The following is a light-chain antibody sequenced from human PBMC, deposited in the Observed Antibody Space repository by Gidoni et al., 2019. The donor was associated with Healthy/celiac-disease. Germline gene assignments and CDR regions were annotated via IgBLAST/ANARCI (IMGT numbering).Light chain of an antibody. CDR3: SSYTSSSIYV. Sequence: QSALPQPPSVSASPGQSITISCTGTSSDVGGYNYVSWYQQHPGKAPKLMIYDVSNWTSGVSNRFSGSKSGNTASLTISGLQAEDEADYYCSSYTSSSIYVFGTGTKVTVL. J-gene: IGLJ1*01. CDR2: DVS. CDR1: SSDVGGYNY. V-gene: IGLV2-14*01.